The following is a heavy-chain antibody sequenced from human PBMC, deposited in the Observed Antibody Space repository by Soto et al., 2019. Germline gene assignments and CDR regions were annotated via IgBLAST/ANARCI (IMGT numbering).Heavy chain of an antibody. CDR1: GYSISSYY. D-gene: IGHD6-13*01. CDR3: AKYRRTEAEGYTLDY. Sequence: WETLSLTCTVSGYSISSYYWIWIRQPPGKRLEWIGYIYYTGSTIYNPSLESRVTMSVDTSKNQFSVKVNSVNDADTDVYYCAKYRRTEAEGYTLDYWGRGTLVTVSS. J-gene: IGHJ4*02. CDR2: IYYTGST. V-gene: IGHV4-59*01.